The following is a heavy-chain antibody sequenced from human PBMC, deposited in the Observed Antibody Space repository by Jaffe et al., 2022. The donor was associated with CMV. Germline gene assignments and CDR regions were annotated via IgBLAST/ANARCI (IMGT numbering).Heavy chain of an antibody. J-gene: IGHJ5*02. CDR3: ARHYDSSGYYWGWFDP. CDR2: IYYSGST. V-gene: IGHV4-59*08. CDR1: GGSISSYY. D-gene: IGHD3-22*01. Sequence: QVQLQESGPGLVKPSETLSLTCTVSGGSISSYYWSWIRQPPGKGLEWIGYIYYSGSTNYNPSLKSRVTISVDTSKNQFSLKLSSVTAADTAVYYCARHYDSSGYYWGWFDPWGQGTLVTVSS.